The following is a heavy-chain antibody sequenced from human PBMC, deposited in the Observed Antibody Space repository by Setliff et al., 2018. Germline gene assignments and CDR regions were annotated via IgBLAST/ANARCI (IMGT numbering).Heavy chain of an antibody. CDR1: GYTFTSYG. CDR2: ISAYNGNT. Sequence: ASVKVSCKASGYTFTSYGISWVRQAPGQGLEWMGWISAYNGNTNYAQKFQGRVTMTEDTSPYTAYMKLSSLRPEDTDVYCCATMDYYDSSGYLGHAFDIWGQGTMVTVSS. V-gene: IGHV1-18*01. D-gene: IGHD3-22*01. J-gene: IGHJ3*02. CDR3: ATMDYYDSSGYLGHAFDI.